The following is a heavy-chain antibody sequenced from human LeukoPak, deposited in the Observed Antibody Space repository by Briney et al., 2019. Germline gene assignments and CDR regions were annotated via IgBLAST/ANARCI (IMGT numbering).Heavy chain of an antibody. CDR2: INHSGST. J-gene: IGHJ4*02. D-gene: IGHD3-22*01. Sequence: SETLSLTCAVYGGSFSGYYWSWIRQPPGKGLEWIGEINHSGSTNYNPSLKSRVTISVDTSKNQFSLKLSSVTAADTAVYYCARGLTRKYYYDSSGYCWRYWGQGTLVTVSS. CDR1: GGSFSGYY. V-gene: IGHV4-34*01. CDR3: ARGLTRKYYYDSSGYCWRY.